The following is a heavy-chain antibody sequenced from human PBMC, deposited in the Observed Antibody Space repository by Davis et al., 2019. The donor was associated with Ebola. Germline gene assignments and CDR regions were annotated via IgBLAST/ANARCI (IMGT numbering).Heavy chain of an antibody. V-gene: IGHV4-30-2*01. D-gene: IGHD3-10*02. CDR2: IYNSGST. Sequence: PSETLSLTCAVSGGSISSGGYSWSWIRQPPGKGLEWIGYIYNSGSTYYNPSLKSRLSISLDKSKNQFSLNLISVIAADTAFYYCARAPVHRGTYFDHWGLGALVSVSS. CDR3: ARAPVHRGTYFDH. CDR1: GGSISSGGYS. J-gene: IGHJ4*02.